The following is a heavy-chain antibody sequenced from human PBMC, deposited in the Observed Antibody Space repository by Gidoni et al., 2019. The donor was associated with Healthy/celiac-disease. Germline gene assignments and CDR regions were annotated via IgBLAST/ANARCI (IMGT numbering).Heavy chain of an antibody. D-gene: IGHD3-9*01. V-gene: IGHV3-7*04. Sequence: EVQLVESGGGLVQPGGSLRLSCAASGFTFSSYWMSWVRQAPGKGLEWVANIKQDGSEKYYVDSVKGRFTISRDNAKNSLYLQMNSLRAEDTAVYYCARVWDYDILTGYYILAFDIWGQGTMVTVSS. CDR2: IKQDGSEK. J-gene: IGHJ3*02. CDR3: ARVWDYDILTGYYILAFDI. CDR1: GFTFSSYW.